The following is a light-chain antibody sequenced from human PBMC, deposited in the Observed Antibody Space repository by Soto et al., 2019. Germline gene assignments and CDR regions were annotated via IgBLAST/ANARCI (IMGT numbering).Light chain of an antibody. CDR2: AAS. J-gene: IGKJ4*01. CDR1: QGIGND. CDR3: LQDYSYPLT. V-gene: IGKV1-6*01. Sequence: AIQMTQSPSSLSASVGDSVTITCRASQGIGNDLGWYQQRPGKVPKLLIYAASSLESGVPSRFSGSGSGTDFTLTISSLLPEDFVTYYCLQDYSYPLTFGGGTKVEIK.